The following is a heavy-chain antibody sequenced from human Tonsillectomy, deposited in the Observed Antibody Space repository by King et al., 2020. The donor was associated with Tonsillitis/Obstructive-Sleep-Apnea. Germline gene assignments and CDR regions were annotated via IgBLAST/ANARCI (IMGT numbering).Heavy chain of an antibody. D-gene: IGHD3-3*01. Sequence: VQLVESGGGVVQPGRSLRLSCAASGFTLSSYAMHWVRQAPGKGLEWVAVISYDGSNKYYADSVKGRFTISRDNSKNTLYLQMNSLRAEDTAVYYCARGAIYLYYYYMDVWGKGTTVTVSS. V-gene: IGHV3-30*01. J-gene: IGHJ6*03. CDR3: ARGAIYLYYYYMDV. CDR2: ISYDGSNK. CDR1: GFTLSSYA.